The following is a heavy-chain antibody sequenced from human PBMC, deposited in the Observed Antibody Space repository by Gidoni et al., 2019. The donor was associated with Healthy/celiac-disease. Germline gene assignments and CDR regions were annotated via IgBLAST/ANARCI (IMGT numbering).Heavy chain of an antibody. CDR2: ISYDGSNK. D-gene: IGHD4-17*01. Sequence: QVQLVESGGGVVQPGRSLRLSCAASGFTFSSYAMHWVRQAPGKGLEWVAVISYDGSNKYYADSVKGRFTISRDNSKNTLYLQMNSLRAEDTAVYYCARDGYGDPGGPHYWGQGTLVTVSS. V-gene: IGHV3-30-3*01. CDR3: ARDGYGDPGGPHY. CDR1: GFTFSSYA. J-gene: IGHJ4*02.